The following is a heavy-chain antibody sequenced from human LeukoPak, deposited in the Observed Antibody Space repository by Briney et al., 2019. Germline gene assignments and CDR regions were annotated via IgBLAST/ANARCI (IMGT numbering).Heavy chain of an antibody. CDR3: ARELPPVVTYYFDY. Sequence: GRSLRLSCAASGFTLSSFGMHWVRQAPGKGPEWVAVIWYDGSNKYYADSVKGRFTISRDNSKNTLYLQMNSLRAEDTAVYYCARELPPVVTYYFDYWGQGTLVTVSS. CDR2: IWYDGSNK. D-gene: IGHD3-22*01. J-gene: IGHJ4*02. CDR1: GFTLSSFG. V-gene: IGHV3-33*01.